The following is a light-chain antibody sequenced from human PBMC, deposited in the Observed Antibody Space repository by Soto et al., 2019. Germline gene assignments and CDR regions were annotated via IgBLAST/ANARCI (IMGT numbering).Light chain of an antibody. CDR3: QQYDNWPLT. CDR1: QSINNN. Sequence: EIVLTQSPATLSVSPGEGATLSCRASQSINNNLAWYQRNPGQAPRLLIYGASTRATGIPARFSGSGSGTEFTLTISSLQSEDFAVYFCQQYDNWPLTLGGGTKVDIK. J-gene: IGKJ4*01. CDR2: GAS. V-gene: IGKV3-15*01.